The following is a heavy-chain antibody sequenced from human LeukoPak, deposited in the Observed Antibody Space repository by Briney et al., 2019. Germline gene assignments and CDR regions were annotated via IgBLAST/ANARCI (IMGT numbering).Heavy chain of an antibody. V-gene: IGHV3-66*01. CDR2: LYSGGGV. CDR3: TRGVLGDRDY. CDR1: GFIVSTSN. Sequence: GGSLRLSCAASGFIVSTSNMNWVRQAPGKGLEWVSILYSGGGVHYTDSVKGRFTISTDNSKNTLHLQMNSLRAEDTAVYYCTRGVLGDRDYWGRGTLVTVSS. J-gene: IGHJ4*02. D-gene: IGHD7-27*01.